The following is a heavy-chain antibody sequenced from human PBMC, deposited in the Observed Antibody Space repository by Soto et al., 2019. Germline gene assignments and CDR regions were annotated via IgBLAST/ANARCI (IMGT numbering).Heavy chain of an antibody. J-gene: IGHJ6*02. CDR2: IDPSDSYT. D-gene: IGHD6-6*01. V-gene: IGHV5-10-1*01. CDR3: ASNVAARHYYYYSGMHV. Sequence: MPGKGLEWMGRIDPSDSYTNYSPSFQGHVTISADKSISTAYLQWSSLKASDTAMYYCASNVAARHYYYYSGMHVWPQGPTV.